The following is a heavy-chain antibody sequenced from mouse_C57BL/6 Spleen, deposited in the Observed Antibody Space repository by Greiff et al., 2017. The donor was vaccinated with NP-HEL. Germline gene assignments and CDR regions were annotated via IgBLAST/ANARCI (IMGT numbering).Heavy chain of an antibody. V-gene: IGHV1-9*01. CDR3: ASRPTKRYYYAMDY. Sequence: QVHLKQSGAELMKPGASVKLSCKATGYTFTGYWIEWVKQRPGHGLEWIGEILPGSGSTNYNEKFKGKATFTADTSSNTAYMQLSSLTTEDSAIYYCASRPTKRYYYAMDYWGQGTSVTVSS. CDR1: GYTFTGYW. CDR2: ILPGSGST. D-gene: IGHD2-10*01. J-gene: IGHJ4*01.